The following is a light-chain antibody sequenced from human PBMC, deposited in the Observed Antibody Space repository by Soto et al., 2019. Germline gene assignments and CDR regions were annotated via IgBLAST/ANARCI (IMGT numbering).Light chain of an antibody. J-gene: IGLJ1*01. V-gene: IGLV2-11*01. CDR3: CSYADNYSYV. CDR2: DVG. CDR1: SSDVGGYNY. Sequence: QSALTQPRSVSGSPGQSVTISCTGTSSDVGGYNYVSWYQQHPGKAPKLMIYDVGKRPSGVPDRFSGSKSDNTASLTISGLQAEDEADYYCCSYADNYSYVFGTGTQLTVL.